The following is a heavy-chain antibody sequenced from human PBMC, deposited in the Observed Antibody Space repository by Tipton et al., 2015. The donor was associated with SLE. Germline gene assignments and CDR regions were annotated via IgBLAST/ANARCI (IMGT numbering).Heavy chain of an antibody. CDR3: ARNLGPEWMATKRGYFDL. D-gene: IGHD5-24*01. CDR1: GGSFKGYY. V-gene: IGHV4-34*01. CDR2: INHGGRT. J-gene: IGHJ2*01. Sequence: TLSLTCAVYGGSFKGYYWSWIRQTPGKGLEWIGEINHGGRTNYNASLKGRVTISVDTSKNQFSLKLSSVTAADTAVYYCARNLGPEWMATKRGYFDLWGRGTLVSVSS.